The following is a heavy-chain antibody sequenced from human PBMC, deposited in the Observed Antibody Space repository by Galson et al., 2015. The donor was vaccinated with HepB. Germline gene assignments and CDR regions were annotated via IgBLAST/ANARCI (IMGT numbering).Heavy chain of an antibody. CDR1: GGTFSSYS. D-gene: IGHD3-10*01. CDR3: ARDRDYGSGSLYRHDAFDI. CDR2: IIPILGIA. Sequence: SVKVSCKASGGTFSSYSINWVRQAPGQGLEWMGRIIPILGIANYAQKFQGRVTITADKSTSTAYMELSSLRSEDTAVYYCARDRDYGSGSLYRHDAFDIWGQGTMVTVSS. J-gene: IGHJ3*02. V-gene: IGHV1-69*04.